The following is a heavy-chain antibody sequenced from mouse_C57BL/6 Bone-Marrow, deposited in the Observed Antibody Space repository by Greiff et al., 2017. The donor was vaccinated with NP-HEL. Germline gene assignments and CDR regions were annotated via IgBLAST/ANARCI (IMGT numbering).Heavy chain of an antibody. CDR1: GYTFTDYN. V-gene: IGHV1-22*01. Sequence: VHVKQSGPELVKPGASVKMSCKASGYTFTDYNMHWVKQSHGKSLEWIGYINPNNGGTSYNQKFKGKATLTVNKSSSTAYMELRSLTSEDSAVYYCVYGSSYDYAMDYWGQGTSVTVSS. CDR3: VYGSSYDYAMDY. D-gene: IGHD1-1*01. CDR2: INPNNGGT. J-gene: IGHJ4*01.